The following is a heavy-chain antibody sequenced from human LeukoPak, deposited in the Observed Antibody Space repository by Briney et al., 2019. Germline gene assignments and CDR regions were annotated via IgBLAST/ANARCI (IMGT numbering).Heavy chain of an antibody. Sequence: SETLSLTCAVYGGSFSGYFWGWIRQPPGKGLEWIGEINHSGSTNYNPSLKSRVTISVDTSKNQFSLKLSSVTAADTAVYYCASTDYGDYESNFDYWGQGTLVTVSS. D-gene: IGHD4-17*01. CDR1: GGSFSGYF. J-gene: IGHJ4*02. CDR3: ASTDYGDYESNFDY. CDR2: INHSGST. V-gene: IGHV4-34*01.